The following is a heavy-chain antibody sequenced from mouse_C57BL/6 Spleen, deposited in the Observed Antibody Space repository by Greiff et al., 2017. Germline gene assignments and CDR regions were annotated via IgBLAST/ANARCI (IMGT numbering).Heavy chain of an antibody. CDR3: ARAGSSPFAY. V-gene: IGHV1-80*01. D-gene: IGHD1-1*01. Sequence: QVQLKESGAELVKPGASVKISCKASGYAFSSYWMNWVKQRPGKGLEWIGQIYPGDGDTNYNGKFKGKATLTADKSSSTAYMQLSSLTSEDSAVYFCARAGSSPFAYWGQGTLVTVSA. J-gene: IGHJ3*01. CDR1: GYAFSSYW. CDR2: IYPGDGDT.